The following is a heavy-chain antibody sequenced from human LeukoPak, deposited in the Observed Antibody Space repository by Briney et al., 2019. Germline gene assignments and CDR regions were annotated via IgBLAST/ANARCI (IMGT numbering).Heavy chain of an antibody. CDR1: GGSISSNSYY. Sequence: SETLSLTCTVSGGSISSNSYYWGWIRQPPGKGLEWIGSMYYSGSTYYNPSLKSRVTISGDTSKNQFSLKLSSVTAADTAVYYCARGYDYSNYDFDYWGQGTLVTVSS. D-gene: IGHD4-11*01. J-gene: IGHJ4*02. CDR2: MYYSGST. CDR3: ARGYDYSNYDFDY. V-gene: IGHV4-39*07.